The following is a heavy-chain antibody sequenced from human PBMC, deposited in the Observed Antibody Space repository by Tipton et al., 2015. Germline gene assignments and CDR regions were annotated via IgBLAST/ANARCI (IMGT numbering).Heavy chain of an antibody. V-gene: IGHV4-31*03. CDR3: ARGDSGNYYDSTGDYFPNWFDP. Sequence: TLSLTCTVSGGSISRGGYYWTWIRQHPVRGLEWIGYIYNTGSVYYNPSLQSRLSISIDTSKNQFSLKLRSMSAADTAVYYCARGDSGNYYDSTGDYFPNWFDPWATEPWSPSPQ. CDR2: IYNTGSV. D-gene: IGHD3-22*01. CDR1: GGSISRGGYY. J-gene: IGHJ5*02.